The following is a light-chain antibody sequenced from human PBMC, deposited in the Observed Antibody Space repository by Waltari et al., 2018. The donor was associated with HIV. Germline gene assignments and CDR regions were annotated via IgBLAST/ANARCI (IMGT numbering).Light chain of an antibody. CDR3: LQSIQLPSIT. CDR2: EVS. J-gene: IGKJ5*01. Sequence: DIVMTQTPLSLSVTPGQPASISCKSSQSLLHSDGKTYLYWYLQKPGQPPQVLIYEVSNRFSRGADRFSGGGSGKDVTLKSSLVEAEDVGVYYCLQSIQLPSITFGQGTRLEIK. CDR1: QSLLHSDGKTY. V-gene: IGKV2D-29*01.